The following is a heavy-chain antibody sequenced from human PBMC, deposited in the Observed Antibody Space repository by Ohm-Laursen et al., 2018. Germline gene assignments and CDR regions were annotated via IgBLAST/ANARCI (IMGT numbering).Heavy chain of an antibody. CDR3: ARDLGGPYSSSWP. J-gene: IGHJ5*02. Sequence: ETLSLTCTVYGGSFSGYYWSWIRQSPGKGLEWIGEINHSGNTNYNPSLKSRVTISVDTSKNQFSLKLSSVTAADTAVYYCARDLGGPYSSSWPWGQGTLVTVSS. CDR2: INHSGNT. CDR1: GGSFSGYY. D-gene: IGHD6-13*01. V-gene: IGHV4-34*01.